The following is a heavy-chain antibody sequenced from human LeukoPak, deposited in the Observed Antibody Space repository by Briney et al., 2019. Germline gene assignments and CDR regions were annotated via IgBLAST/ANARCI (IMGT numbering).Heavy chain of an antibody. V-gene: IGHV4-30-4*01. CDR3: ARDLRHDYGDYEGYYGMDV. CDR1: GGSISSGDYY. J-gene: IGHJ6*02. CDR2: IYHSGST. D-gene: IGHD4-17*01. Sequence: SQTLSLTCTVSGGSISSGDYYWSWVRQPPGKGLEWIGEIYHSGSTNYNPSLKSRVTISVDKSKNQFSLKLSSVTAADTAVYYCARDLRHDYGDYEGYYGMDVWGQGTTVTVSS.